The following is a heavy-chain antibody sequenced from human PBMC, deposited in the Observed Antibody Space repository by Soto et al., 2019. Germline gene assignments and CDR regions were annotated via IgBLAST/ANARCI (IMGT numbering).Heavy chain of an antibody. CDR3: ARDILWGGFGEANWFDP. D-gene: IGHD3-10*01. CDR1: GYTFTSYG. V-gene: IGHV1-18*01. J-gene: IGHJ5*02. Sequence: GAAVKVSCKASGYTFTSYGISWVRQAPGQGLEWMGWISAYNGNTNYEQKFQGRVTMTTDTSTRTAYMELRSLRSDDTAVYYCARDILWGGFGEANWFDPWGQGTLVTVS. CDR2: ISAYNGNT.